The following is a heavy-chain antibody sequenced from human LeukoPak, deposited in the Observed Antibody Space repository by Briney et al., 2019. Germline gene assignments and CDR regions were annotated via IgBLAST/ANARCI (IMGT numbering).Heavy chain of an antibody. J-gene: IGHJ4*02. CDR1: GDTFSSYA. V-gene: IGHV1-69*06. CDR2: ITPIFCTA. Sequence: SVKLSCKASGDTFSSYAIRWVRHAPGQGLEWMGVITPIFCTANYAQKFKDRVTITADRSTSTGYMELSMMRSEYKAVDYCESTCSGYACPRYCGQGILVTAS. CDR3: ESTCSGYACPRY. D-gene: IGHD5-12*01.